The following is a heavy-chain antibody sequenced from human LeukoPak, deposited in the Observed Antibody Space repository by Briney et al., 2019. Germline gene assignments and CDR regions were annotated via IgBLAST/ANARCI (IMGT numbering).Heavy chain of an antibody. D-gene: IGHD3-16*02. CDR1: GGSISSYY. Sequence: SETLSLTCTVSGGSISSYYWSWIRQPPGKGLGWIGYIYYSGSTNYNPSLKSRVTISVDTSKNKFSLKLSSVTAADTAVYYCARYVWGSYPTFEDYWGQGTLVTVSS. J-gene: IGHJ4*02. CDR3: ARYVWGSYPTFEDY. V-gene: IGHV4-59*01. CDR2: IYYSGST.